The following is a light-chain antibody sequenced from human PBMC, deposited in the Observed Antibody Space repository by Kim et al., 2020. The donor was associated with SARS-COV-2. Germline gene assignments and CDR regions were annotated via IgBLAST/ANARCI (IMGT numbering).Light chain of an antibody. Sequence: SYELTQPPSVSVSPGQTASITCSGDKLGDKYACWYQQKPGQSPVLVIYQDNKRPSGIPERFSGSNSGNTATLTISGTQAMDEADYYCQAWDSSTAHVVFG. CDR1: KLGDKY. CDR3: QAWDSSTAHVV. V-gene: IGLV3-1*01. CDR2: QDN. J-gene: IGLJ2*01.